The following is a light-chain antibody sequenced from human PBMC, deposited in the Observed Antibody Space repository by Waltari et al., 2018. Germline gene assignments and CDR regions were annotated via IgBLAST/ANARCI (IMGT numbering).Light chain of an antibody. Sequence: EIVLTQSPGTLSLSPGERATLSCRASQSVSSSYLAWYQQNPGQAPRPLIYGASSRATGIPDRFSGSGSGTDFTLTISRLEPEDFAVYYCQQYGSPGAFGQGTKVEIK. V-gene: IGKV3-20*01. J-gene: IGKJ1*01. CDR1: QSVSSSY. CDR2: GAS. CDR3: QQYGSPGA.